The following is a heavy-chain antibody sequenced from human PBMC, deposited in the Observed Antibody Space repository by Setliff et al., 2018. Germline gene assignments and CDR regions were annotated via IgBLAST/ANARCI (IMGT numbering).Heavy chain of an antibody. V-gene: IGHV1-18*01. D-gene: IGHD3-3*01. CDR1: GYTFISYG. J-gene: IGHJ4*02. Sequence: GASVKVSCKTSGYTFISYGISWVRQAPGQGLEWMGWISGYNGNTDYAQNFQGRVTMTTDTSTSTAYMELRSLRSDDTAVYHCARVPRLEWLLPTFDSWGQGTLVTVSS. CDR2: ISGYNGNT. CDR3: ARVPRLEWLLPTFDS.